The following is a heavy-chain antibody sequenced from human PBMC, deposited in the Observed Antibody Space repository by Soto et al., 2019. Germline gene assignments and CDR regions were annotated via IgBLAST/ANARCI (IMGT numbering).Heavy chain of an antibody. CDR1: GFTFSSYA. V-gene: IGHV3-23*01. CDR3: AKEYYDLWSGSSSSFDP. J-gene: IGHJ5*02. CDR2: ISGSGGST. D-gene: IGHD3-3*01. Sequence: EVQLLESGGGLVQPGGSLRLSCAASGFTFSSYAMSWVRQAPGKGLEWVSAISGSGGSTYYADSVKGRFTISRDNSKNTLYLQINSLRAEDTAVYYCAKEYYDLWSGSSSSFDPWGKGTLVTVSS.